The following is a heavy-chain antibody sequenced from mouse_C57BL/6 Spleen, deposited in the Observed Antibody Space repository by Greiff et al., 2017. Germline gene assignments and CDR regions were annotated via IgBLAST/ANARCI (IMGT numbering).Heavy chain of an antibody. CDR1: GYAFSSSW. J-gene: IGHJ1*03. Sequence: VQLQQSGPELVKPGASVKISCKASGYAFSSSWMNWVKQRPGKGLEWIGRIYPGDGDTNYNGKFKGKDTLTADKSSSTAYMQLSSLTSEDSAVYFCARLRYWDVDWYFDVWGTGTTVTVSS. V-gene: IGHV1-82*01. CDR3: ARLRYWDVDWYFDV. CDR2: IYPGDGDT. D-gene: IGHD4-1*01.